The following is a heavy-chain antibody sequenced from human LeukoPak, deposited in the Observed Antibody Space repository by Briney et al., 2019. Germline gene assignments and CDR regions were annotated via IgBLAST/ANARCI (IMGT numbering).Heavy chain of an antibody. CDR2: ISAYNGNT. J-gene: IGHJ5*02. V-gene: IGHV1-18*01. CDR3: ARDPAAPYYDFWSGYYTTSWFDP. Sequence: EASVKVSCKASGYTFTSYGISWVRQAPGQGRVWVGWISAYNGNTNYAQKLQGRVTMTTDTSTSTAYMELRSLRTDDTAVYYCARDPAAPYYDFWSGYYTTSWFDPWGQGTLVTVSS. D-gene: IGHD3-3*01. CDR1: GYTFTSYG.